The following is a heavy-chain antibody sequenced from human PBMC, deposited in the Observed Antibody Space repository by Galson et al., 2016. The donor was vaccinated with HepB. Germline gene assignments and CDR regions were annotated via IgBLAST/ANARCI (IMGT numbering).Heavy chain of an antibody. D-gene: IGHD2-8*01. V-gene: IGHV3-48*01. J-gene: IGHJ3*02. CDR2: ISIGSSRI. CDR1: GFTFSSYS. Sequence: SLRLSCAASGFTFSSYSLNWVRQAPGKGLEWISYISIGSSRIYYADSVKGRFTISRDNAKNSLFLQMNSLRAEDTAVYYCARDADYQNTNAHYDVFDIWGQGTMFPVSS. CDR3: ARDADYQNTNAHYDVFDI.